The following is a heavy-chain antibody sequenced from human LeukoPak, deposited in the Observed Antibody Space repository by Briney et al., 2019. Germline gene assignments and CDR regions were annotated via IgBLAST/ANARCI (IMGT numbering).Heavy chain of an antibody. CDR1: GGTFSSYA. D-gene: IGHD3-22*01. Sequence: GASVKVSCKASGGTFSSYAISWVRQAPGQGLEWMGGIIPIFGTANYAQKFQGRVTITADESTSTACMELSSLRSEDTAVYYCARGPTQAAYYYDSSGYYPPLDYWGQGTLVTVSS. J-gene: IGHJ4*02. CDR3: ARGPTQAAYYYDSSGYYPPLDY. CDR2: IIPIFGTA. V-gene: IGHV1-69*13.